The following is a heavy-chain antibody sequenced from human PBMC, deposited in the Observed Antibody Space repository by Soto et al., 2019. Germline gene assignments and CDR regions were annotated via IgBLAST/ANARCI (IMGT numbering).Heavy chain of an antibody. D-gene: IGHD3-3*01. Sequence: SVKVSCKASGGTFSSYAIRWVRQAPGQGLEWMGGIIPIFGTANYAQKFQGRVTITADESTSTAYMELSSLRSEDTAVYYCAREDYDLWSGFPWFDPWGQGTLVTVSS. CDR2: IIPIFGTA. CDR3: AREDYDLWSGFPWFDP. CDR1: GGTFSSYA. J-gene: IGHJ5*02. V-gene: IGHV1-69*13.